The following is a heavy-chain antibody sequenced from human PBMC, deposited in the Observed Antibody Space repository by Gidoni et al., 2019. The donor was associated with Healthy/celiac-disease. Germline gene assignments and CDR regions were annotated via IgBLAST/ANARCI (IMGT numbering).Heavy chain of an antibody. J-gene: IGHJ4*02. CDR2: NNPSGGST. CDR1: GYTFTSYY. V-gene: IGHV1-46*01. D-gene: IGHD6-19*01. CDR3: ARDGHSGWSPSFDY. Sequence: QVQLVQSGAEVKQPGASVKVSCTASGYTFTSYYMHWWRQAPGQGLEWMGINNPSGGSTSYAQKFQGRVTMTRDTSTSTVYMELSSLRSEDTAVYYCARDGHSGWSPSFDYWGQGTLVTVSS.